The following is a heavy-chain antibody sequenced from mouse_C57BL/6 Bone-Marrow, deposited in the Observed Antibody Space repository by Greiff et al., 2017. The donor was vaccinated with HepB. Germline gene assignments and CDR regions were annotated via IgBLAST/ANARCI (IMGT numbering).Heavy chain of an antibody. CDR1: GFTFSDYG. J-gene: IGHJ2*01. D-gene: IGHD1-1*01. CDR3: ARKEDYYYGSSYVFDY. V-gene: IGHV5-17*01. CDR2: ISSGSSTI. Sequence: EVHLVESGGGLVKPGGSLKLSFAASGFTFSDYGMHWVRQAPEKGLEWVAYISSGSSTIYYADTVKGRFTISRDNAKNTLFLQMTSLRSEDTAMYYCARKEDYYYGSSYVFDYWGQGTTLTVSS.